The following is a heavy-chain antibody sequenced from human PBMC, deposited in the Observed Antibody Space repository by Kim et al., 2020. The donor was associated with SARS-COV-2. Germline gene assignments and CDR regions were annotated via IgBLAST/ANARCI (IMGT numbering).Heavy chain of an antibody. V-gene: IGHV3-30*18. CDR1: GFTFSSYG. CDR3: AKERGFGELFFDY. CDR2: ISYDGSSK. D-gene: IGHD3-10*01. J-gene: IGHJ4*02. Sequence: GGSLRLSCAASGFTFSSYGMHWVRQAPGKGLEWVAVISYDGSSKNYADSVKGRFTISRDNSKNTVYLQMNSLRAADTAVYYCAKERGFGELFFDYWGQGTLVTVSS.